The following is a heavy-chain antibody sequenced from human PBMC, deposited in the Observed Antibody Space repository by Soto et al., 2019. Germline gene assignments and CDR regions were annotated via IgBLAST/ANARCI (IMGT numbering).Heavy chain of an antibody. CDR2: TYYRSRWYN. CDR3: ARSYRRYCSGGSCYSYYYYYMDV. D-gene: IGHD2-15*01. CDR1: GDSVSSNSAA. J-gene: IGHJ6*03. Sequence: SQTLSLTCAISGDSVSSNSAAWNWIRQSPSRGLEWLGRTYYRSRWYNDYAVSVKSRITVNPDTSKNQFSLHLNSVTPEDTAVYYCARSYRRYCSGGSCYSYYYYYMDVWGKGTTVTVSS. V-gene: IGHV6-1*01.